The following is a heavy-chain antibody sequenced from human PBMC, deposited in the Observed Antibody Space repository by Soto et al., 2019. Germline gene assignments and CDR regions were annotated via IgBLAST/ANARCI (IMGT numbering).Heavy chain of an antibody. CDR2: IYYSGST. D-gene: IGHD3-3*01. Sequence: TSETLSLTCTVSGGSISSYYWSWIRQPPGKGLEWIGYIYYSGSTNYNPSLKSRVTISVDTSKNQFSLKLSSVTAADTAVYYCARATLDYDYDYWGQGTLVTVSS. CDR3: ARATLDYDYDY. J-gene: IGHJ4*02. V-gene: IGHV4-59*01. CDR1: GGSISSYY.